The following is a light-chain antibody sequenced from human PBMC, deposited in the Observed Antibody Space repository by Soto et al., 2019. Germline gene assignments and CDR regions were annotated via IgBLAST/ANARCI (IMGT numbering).Light chain of an antibody. CDR3: QQRSNWIT. CDR1: QYINTR. Sequence: EIVLTQSPATLSSFPGDRVTLSCRASQYINTRLAWYQHRPGQAPRLLIYQTSLRAAGIPARFSGSGSGTDFTLTISSLEPEDFAVYYCQQRSNWITFGHGTRLEIK. J-gene: IGKJ5*01. CDR2: QTS. V-gene: IGKV3-11*01.